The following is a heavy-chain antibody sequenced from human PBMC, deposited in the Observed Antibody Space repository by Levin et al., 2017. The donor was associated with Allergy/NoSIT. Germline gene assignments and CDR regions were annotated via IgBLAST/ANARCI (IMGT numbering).Heavy chain of an antibody. D-gene: IGHD5-18*01. V-gene: IGHV3-30*04. CDR3: ARDFYPWIQLWVVDY. J-gene: IGHJ4*02. CDR2: ISYDGSNK. Sequence: GGSLRLSCAASGFTFSSYAMHWVRQAPGKGLEWVAVISYDGSNKYYADSVKGRFTISRDNSKNTLYLQMNSLRAEDTAVYYCARDFYPWIQLWVVDYWGQGTLVTVSS. CDR1: GFTFSSYA.